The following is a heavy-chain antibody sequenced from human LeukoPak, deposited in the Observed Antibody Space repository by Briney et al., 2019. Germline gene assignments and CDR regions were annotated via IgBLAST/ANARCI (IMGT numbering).Heavy chain of an antibody. J-gene: IGHJ4*02. CDR2: IRYDGSNK. CDR1: GFTFSSYG. D-gene: IGHD2-2*01. Sequence: GGSLRLSRAASGFTFSSYGMHWVRQAPGKGLEWVAFIRYDGSNKYYADSVKGRFTISRDNSKNTLYLQMNSLRAEDTAVYYCAKDWGSPYCSSTSCYEDYWGQGTLVTVSS. CDR3: AKDWGSPYCSSTSCYEDY. V-gene: IGHV3-30*02.